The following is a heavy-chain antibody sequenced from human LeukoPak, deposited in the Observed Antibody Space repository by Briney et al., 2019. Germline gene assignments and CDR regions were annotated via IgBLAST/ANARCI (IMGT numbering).Heavy chain of an antibody. V-gene: IGHV1-3*01. Sequence: GASVKVSCKAPGYTFTSYAMHWVRQAPGQRLEWMGWINAGNGNTKYSQKFQGRVTITRDTSASTAYMELSSLRSEDTAVYYCAREYEDIVVVPAGGYYGMDVWGKGTTVTVSS. D-gene: IGHD2-2*01. CDR3: AREYEDIVVVPAGGYYGMDV. CDR1: GYTFTSYA. J-gene: IGHJ6*04. CDR2: INAGNGNT.